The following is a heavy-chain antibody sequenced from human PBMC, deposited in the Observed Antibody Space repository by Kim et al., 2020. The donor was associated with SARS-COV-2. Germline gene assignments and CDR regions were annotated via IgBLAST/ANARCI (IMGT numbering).Heavy chain of an antibody. D-gene: IGHD6-19*01. V-gene: IGHV1-3*01. CDR3: ARDHGGAVASGAFLGY. Sequence: ASVKVSCKASGYTFTSYAMHWVRQAPGQRLEWMGWINAGNGNTKYSQKFQGRVTITRDTSASTAYMELSSLRSEDTAVYYCARDHGGAVASGAFLGYWGQGTLVTVSS. CDR1: GYTFTSYA. CDR2: INAGNGNT. J-gene: IGHJ4*02.